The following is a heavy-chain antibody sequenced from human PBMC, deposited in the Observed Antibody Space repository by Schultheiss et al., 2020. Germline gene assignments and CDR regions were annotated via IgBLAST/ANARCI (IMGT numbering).Heavy chain of an antibody. CDR3: AKDRPYCGGDCYNLDY. D-gene: IGHD2-21*01. J-gene: IGHJ4*02. V-gene: IGHV3-NL1*01. CDR1: RFTFSSYG. Sequence: GGSLRLSCAASRFTFSSYGMHWVRQAPGKGLEWVSYADSLKGRFTISRDNAKNTVYLQMNSLRAEDTAVYYCAKDRPYCGGDCYNLDYWGQGTLVTVSS.